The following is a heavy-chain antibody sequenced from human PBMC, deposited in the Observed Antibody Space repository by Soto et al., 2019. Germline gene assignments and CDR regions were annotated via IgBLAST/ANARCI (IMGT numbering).Heavy chain of an antibody. Sequence: EVQLVESGGGLVQPGGSLRLSCAASGFTFNSYSMNWVRQAPGKGLEWVSYISSSSSTIYYADSVKGRFTISRDNAKNSLYLQMNSLRAEDTAVYYFARHPERITEIGWFDPWGQGTLVTVSS. D-gene: IGHD1-20*01. CDR1: GFTFNSYS. CDR2: ISSSSSTI. J-gene: IGHJ5*02. V-gene: IGHV3-48*01. CDR3: ARHPERITEIGWFDP.